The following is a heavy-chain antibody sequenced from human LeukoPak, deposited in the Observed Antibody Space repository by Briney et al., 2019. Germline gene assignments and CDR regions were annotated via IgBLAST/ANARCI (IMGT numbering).Heavy chain of an antibody. Sequence: ASVKVSCKASGGTFSSYAISWVRQAPGQGLEWMGRIIPILGIASYAQKFQGRVTITADKSTSTAYMELSSLRSEDTAVYYCARDLAADIVATIWDWGQGTLVTVSS. D-gene: IGHD5-12*01. J-gene: IGHJ4*02. CDR1: GGTFSSYA. CDR3: ARDLAADIVATIWD. CDR2: IIPILGIA. V-gene: IGHV1-69*04.